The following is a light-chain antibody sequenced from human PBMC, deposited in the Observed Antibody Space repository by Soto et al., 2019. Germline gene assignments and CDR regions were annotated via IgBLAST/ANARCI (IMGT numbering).Light chain of an antibody. CDR3: SSYTSSSPLVI. Sequence: QSALTQPASVSGSPGQSITISCTGTSSDVGGYNYVSWYQQHPNKAPKLMIYEVSNRPSGVSDRFSASKSGNTASLTISGLQAEDEADYYCSSYTSSSPLVIFGGGTKLTVL. J-gene: IGLJ2*01. V-gene: IGLV2-14*01. CDR2: EVS. CDR1: SSDVGGYNY.